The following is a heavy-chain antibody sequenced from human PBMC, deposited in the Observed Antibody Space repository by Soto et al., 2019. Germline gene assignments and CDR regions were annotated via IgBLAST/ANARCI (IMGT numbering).Heavy chain of an antibody. CDR1: GGSFANYY. V-gene: IGHV4-34*01. CDR2: INYSGST. J-gene: IGHJ5*01. Sequence: PSETLSLTCAVYGGSFANYYWNWIRQPPGKGLEWIGEINYSGSTDYNPSLESRVTISVDTSKNQFSLNLSSVTAADTAIYYCASSTFFPDSRGYHFKNLDSWGQGTLVTVSS. CDR3: ASSTFFPDSRGYHFKNLDS. D-gene: IGHD3-22*01.